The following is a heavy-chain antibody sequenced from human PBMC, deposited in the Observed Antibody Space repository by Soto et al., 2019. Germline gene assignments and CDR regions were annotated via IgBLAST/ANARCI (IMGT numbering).Heavy chain of an antibody. CDR3: ARTVGVGSYYMDV. V-gene: IGHV4-59*01. D-gene: IGHD3-10*01. Sequence: PSETLSLTCTVSGGSISSYYWSWIRKPPGKGLEWIGYIYYSGSTNYNPSLKSRVTISVDTSKNQFSLKLSSVTAADTAVYYCARTVGVGSYYMDVWGKGTTVTVSS. J-gene: IGHJ6*03. CDR1: GGSISSYY. CDR2: IYYSGST.